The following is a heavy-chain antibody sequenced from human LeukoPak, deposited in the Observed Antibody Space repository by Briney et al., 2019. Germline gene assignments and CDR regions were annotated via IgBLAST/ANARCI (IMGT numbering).Heavy chain of an antibody. CDR3: ARDRGSYGEMYGEY. J-gene: IGHJ4*02. CDR1: GFTFSSYS. D-gene: IGHD1-26*01. Sequence: PGGSLRLSCAASGFTFSSYSMNWVRQAPGKGLEWVSSISSSSSYIYYADSVKGRFTISRENAKNSLYLQMNSLRAEDTAVYYCARDRGSYGEMYGEYWGQGTLVTVSS. CDR2: ISSSSSYI. V-gene: IGHV3-21*01.